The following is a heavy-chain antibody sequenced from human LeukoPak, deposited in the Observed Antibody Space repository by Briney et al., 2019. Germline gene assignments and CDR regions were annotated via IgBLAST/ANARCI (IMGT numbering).Heavy chain of an antibody. D-gene: IGHD3-3*01. J-gene: IGHJ4*02. V-gene: IGHV3-49*04. CDR1: GFTFSSYA. Sequence: GGSLRLSCAASGFTFSSYAMHWVRQAPGKGLEWVGFIRSKAYGGTTEYAASVKGRFTISRDDSKSIAYLQMNSLKTEDTAVYYCTREAYDFWSGYYHPDYWGQGTLVTVSS. CDR2: IRSKAYGGTT. CDR3: TREAYDFWSGYYHPDY.